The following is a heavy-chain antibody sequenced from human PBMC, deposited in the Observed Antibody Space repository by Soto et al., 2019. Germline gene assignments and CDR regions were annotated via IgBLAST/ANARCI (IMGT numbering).Heavy chain of an antibody. CDR1: GFSLTTTRMV. CDR2: IYWDDDK. CDR3: AHAGDFALLSFYR. J-gene: IGHJ5*02. D-gene: IGHD2-15*01. V-gene: IGHV2-5*02. Sequence: QITLKESGPPLVRPAQTLTLTYAFSGFSLTTTRMVVAWIRQPPGKALEWLALIYWDDDKQYSPPLKNRLTVSKDTTTNQLVLTITNISPDDTETYFCAHAGDFALLSFYRWGAGTPVTVSS.